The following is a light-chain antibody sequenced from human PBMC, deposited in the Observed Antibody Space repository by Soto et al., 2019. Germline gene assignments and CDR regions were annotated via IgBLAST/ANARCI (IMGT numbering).Light chain of an antibody. CDR3: QQRSNWPLT. V-gene: IGKV3-11*01. J-gene: IGKJ4*01. CDR2: DAS. Sequence: EIVFTQSPATQSLSPGERAALSCRASQSVSSYLAWYQQKPGQAPRLLIYDASNRATGIPARFSGSGSGTDFTLTISSLEPEDFAVYYCQQRSNWPLTFGGGTKVDIK. CDR1: QSVSSY.